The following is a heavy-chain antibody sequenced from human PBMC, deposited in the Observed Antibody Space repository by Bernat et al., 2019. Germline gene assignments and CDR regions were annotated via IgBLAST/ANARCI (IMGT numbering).Heavy chain of an antibody. CDR1: GFTFSSYA. V-gene: IGHV3-23*01. CDR2: ISGGGGST. CDR3: AKVQTYYYDSSGYYYSEYFQH. Sequence: EVQLLESGGGLVQPGGSLRLSCAASGFTFSSYAMSWVRQAPGKGLEWVSAISGGGGSTYYADSVKGRFTISRDNSKNTLYLQMNSLRAEDTAVYYCAKVQTYYYDSSGYYYSEYFQHWGQGTLVTVSS. D-gene: IGHD3-22*01. J-gene: IGHJ1*01.